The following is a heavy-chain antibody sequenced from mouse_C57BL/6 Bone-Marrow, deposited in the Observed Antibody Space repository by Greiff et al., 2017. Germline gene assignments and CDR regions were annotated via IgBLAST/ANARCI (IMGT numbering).Heavy chain of an antibody. D-gene: IGHD4-1*01. CDR2: IDPETGGT. J-gene: IGHJ2*01. CDR3: TRGKLGIDY. CDR1: GYTFTDYE. V-gene: IGHV1-15*01. Sequence: VQLQQSGAELVRPGASVTLSCKASGYTFTDYEMHWVKQTPVHGLEWIGAIDPETGGTAYNQKFKGKAILTADKSSSTAYMELRSLTSGDSAVYYCTRGKLGIDYWGQGTTLTVSS.